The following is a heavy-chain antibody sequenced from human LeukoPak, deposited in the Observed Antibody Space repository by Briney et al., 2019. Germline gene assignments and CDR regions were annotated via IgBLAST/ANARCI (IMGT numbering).Heavy chain of an antibody. V-gene: IGHV3-15*01. Sequence: NPGGSLRLSCAASGFTFSNAWMSWVRQAPGKGLEWVGHIKSKTDGGTTDYAAPVKGRFTISRDDSKNTLYLQMNSLRAEDTAVDYCARDQLGAVLYVGVWGQGTTVTVSS. D-gene: IGHD3-16*01. CDR2: IKSKTDGGTT. J-gene: IGHJ6*02. CDR1: GFTFSNAW. CDR3: ARDQLGAVLYVGV.